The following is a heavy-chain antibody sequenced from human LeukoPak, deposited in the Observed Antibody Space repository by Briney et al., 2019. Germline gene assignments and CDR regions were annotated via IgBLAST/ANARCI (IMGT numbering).Heavy chain of an antibody. CDR1: GYSFASYW. CDR2: IYPGNSDI. Sequence: GESLKISCKGSGYSFASYWIAWVRQMPGKGLEWMGVIYPGNSDITYSPSFQGQVTISVDKSISTAYLQWNSLKASDTATYFCARTRATVTTGPDYWGQGTLVTVPS. V-gene: IGHV5-51*01. D-gene: IGHD4-17*01. J-gene: IGHJ4*02. CDR3: ARTRATVTTGPDY.